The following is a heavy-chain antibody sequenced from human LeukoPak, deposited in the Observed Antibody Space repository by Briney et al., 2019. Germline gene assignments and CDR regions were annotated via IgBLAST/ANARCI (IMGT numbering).Heavy chain of an antibody. CDR1: GGTFSSYA. Sequence: GASVKVSCKASGGTFSSYAISWVRQAPGQGLEWMGRIIPILGIANYAQKFQGRVTITADKSTSTAYMELSSLRSEDTAVYYCARVVVAANNRFDPWGQGTLVTVSS. J-gene: IGHJ5*02. D-gene: IGHD2-15*01. CDR2: IIPILGIA. V-gene: IGHV1-69*04. CDR3: ARVVVAANNRFDP.